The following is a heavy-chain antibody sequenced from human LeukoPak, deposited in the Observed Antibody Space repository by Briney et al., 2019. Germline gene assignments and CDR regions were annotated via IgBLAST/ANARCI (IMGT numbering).Heavy chain of an antibody. CDR2: ISGSGGST. Sequence: PGGSLRLSCAASGFTFSSYAMSWVRQAPGKGLEWVSAISGSGGSTYYADSVKDRFTISRDNSKNTLYLQMNSLRAEDTAVYYCAKSPPRAVAGRYFDYWGQGTLVTVSS. J-gene: IGHJ4*02. V-gene: IGHV3-23*01. D-gene: IGHD6-19*01. CDR3: AKSPPRAVAGRYFDY. CDR1: GFTFSSYA.